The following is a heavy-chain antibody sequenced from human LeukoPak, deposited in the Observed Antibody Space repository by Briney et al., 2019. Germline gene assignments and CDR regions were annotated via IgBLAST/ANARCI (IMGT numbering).Heavy chain of an antibody. CDR3: ARDYGDYGYCFDC. V-gene: IGHV1-18*01. CDR2: ISAYNDNT. CDR1: GYSFTSYG. J-gene: IGHJ4*02. Sequence: ASVKVSCKASGYSFTSYGISWVRQAPGQGLEWMGWISAYNDNTNYAQKLQGRVTMTTDTSTSTAYMELWSLRSDDTAVYYCARDYGDYGYCFDCWGQGTLVTVSS. D-gene: IGHD4-17*01.